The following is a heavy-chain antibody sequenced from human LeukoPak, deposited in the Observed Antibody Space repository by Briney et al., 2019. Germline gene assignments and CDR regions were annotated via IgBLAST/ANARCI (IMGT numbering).Heavy chain of an antibody. Sequence: SETLSLTCTVSGGSISSYYWSWIRQPPGKGLEWIGYIYYSGSTNYNPSLKSRVTISVDTSKNQFSLKLSSVTAADTAVYYCARASYYYDSSGHPAQGALDIWGQGTMVTVSS. CDR2: IYYSGST. CDR1: GGSISSYY. CDR3: ARASYYYDSSGHPAQGALDI. J-gene: IGHJ3*02. D-gene: IGHD3-22*01. V-gene: IGHV4-59*01.